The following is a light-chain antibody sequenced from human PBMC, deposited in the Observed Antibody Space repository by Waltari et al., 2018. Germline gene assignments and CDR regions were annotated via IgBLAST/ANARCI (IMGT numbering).Light chain of an antibody. CDR1: QSVTRAL. CDR3: QHYVRLPAT. V-gene: IGKV3-20*01. Sequence: EILLTQSPGTLSLSPGERATLSCRASQSVTRALAWYQQKPGQAPRLLIDGASNRANGIPDRFSGSGSGTDFSLTISRLEPEDFAVYYCQHYVRLPATFGQGTKVEIK. CDR2: GAS. J-gene: IGKJ1*01.